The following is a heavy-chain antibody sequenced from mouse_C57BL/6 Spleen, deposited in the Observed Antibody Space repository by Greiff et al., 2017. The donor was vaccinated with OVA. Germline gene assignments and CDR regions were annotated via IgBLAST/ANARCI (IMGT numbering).Heavy chain of an antibody. CDR1: GFSFTSSG. D-gene: IGHD2-4*01. CDR3: AKQGLRRQAWFAY. J-gene: IGHJ3*01. CDR2: IWGDGST. V-gene: IGHV2-3*01. Sequence: LVAPSQSLSITCTASGFSFTSSGVSWVRQPPGKGLEWPGVIWGDGSTNYPSALISRLSISKDNSKSQVFLKLNSLHTDYTATYSCAKQGLRRQAWFAYWGQGTLVTVSA.